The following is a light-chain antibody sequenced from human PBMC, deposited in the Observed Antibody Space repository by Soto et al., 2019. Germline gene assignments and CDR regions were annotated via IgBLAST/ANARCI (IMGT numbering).Light chain of an antibody. CDR1: QNINNY. V-gene: IGKV3-11*01. J-gene: IGKJ2*01. Sequence: EIILTQSPGTLSLSPGERVTLSCRASQNINNYLAWYRHKPGQAPSLLIYDASNRATDIPARFSGSGSGTDFTLTVSRLEPEDFAVYYCQQRANWPYTFGQGTRLEIK. CDR2: DAS. CDR3: QQRANWPYT.